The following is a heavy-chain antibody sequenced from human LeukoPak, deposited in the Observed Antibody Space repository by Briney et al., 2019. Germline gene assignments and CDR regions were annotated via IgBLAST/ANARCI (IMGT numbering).Heavy chain of an antibody. CDR1: GGSISSGEKY. D-gene: IGHD1-1*01. Sequence: PSETLSLTCTVSGGSISSGEKYGSWVRQPPGKGLEWIGNVYYSGTTSYNPSLKSRLTMSLDTSKNQFSLKLSSVTAADTAVYYCARDWQLVSWGQGTLVTVSS. CDR3: ARDWQLVS. J-gene: IGHJ5*02. V-gene: IGHV4-30-4*01. CDR2: VYYSGTT.